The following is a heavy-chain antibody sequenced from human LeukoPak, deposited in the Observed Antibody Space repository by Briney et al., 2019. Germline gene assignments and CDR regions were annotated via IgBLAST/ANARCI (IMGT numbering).Heavy chain of an antibody. CDR2: ISHRETT. CDR1: GYSVSAGYY. Sequence: SETLSLTCAVSGYSVSAGYYWGWIRQSPGKGLEWIGSISHRETTYHNPSLKSRIIISLDTSKNQFSLSLTSVTAADTATYYCTREQAGTIVDDWGQGTLVTVSS. J-gene: IGHJ4*02. V-gene: IGHV4-38-2*02. D-gene: IGHD1-1*01. CDR3: TREQAGTIVDD.